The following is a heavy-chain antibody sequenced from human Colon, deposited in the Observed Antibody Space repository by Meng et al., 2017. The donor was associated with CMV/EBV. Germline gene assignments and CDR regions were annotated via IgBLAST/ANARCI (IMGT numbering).Heavy chain of an antibody. CDR2: IGSSGTII. CDR3: AKNGAWFRLDP. V-gene: IGHV3-23*01. J-gene: IGHJ5*02. CDR1: GFTFSSYA. D-gene: IGHD6-19*01. Sequence: GESLKISCVGSGFTFSSYAMTWVRQAPGKGLDWVAVIGSSGTIIRYADSVKGRFDISRDNSTNTLYLEMNSLRVEDTAVYYCAKNGAWFRLDPWGQGTPVTVSS.